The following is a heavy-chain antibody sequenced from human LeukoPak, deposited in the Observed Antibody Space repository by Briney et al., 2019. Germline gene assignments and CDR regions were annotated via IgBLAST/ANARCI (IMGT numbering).Heavy chain of an antibody. CDR3: ARDRTSGSYCFF. CDR1: GYTFTSYG. D-gene: IGHD1-26*01. V-gene: IGHV1-18*01. Sequence: ASVKVSFTSSGYTFTSYGISWVRQAPGQGLEWMGWISAYSGNTNYAQKLQGRVTMTTDTSTSTAYMELRSLRSDDTAVYYCARDRTSGSYCFFWGQGTLVTVSS. CDR2: ISAYSGNT. J-gene: IGHJ4*02.